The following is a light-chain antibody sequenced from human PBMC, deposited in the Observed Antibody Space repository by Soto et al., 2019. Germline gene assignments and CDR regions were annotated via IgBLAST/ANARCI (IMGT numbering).Light chain of an antibody. CDR1: QSVSSSY. CDR3: QQYNSYPYT. J-gene: IGKJ5*01. CDR2: GAS. V-gene: IGKV3-20*01. Sequence: EIVLTQSPGTLSLSPGERATLPCRASQSVSSSYLAWYQQKPGQAPRLLIYGASTRATGIPARFSGSGSGTEFTLTISSLQPDDFATYYCQQYNSYPYTFGQGTRLEIK.